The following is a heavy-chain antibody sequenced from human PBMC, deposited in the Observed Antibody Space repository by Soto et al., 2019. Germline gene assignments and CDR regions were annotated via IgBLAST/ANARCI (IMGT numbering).Heavy chain of an antibody. D-gene: IGHD3-10*01. CDR3: ARSVRSGSFPYYYYAMDV. V-gene: IGHV3-74*01. Sequence: GGSLDPSCATGWFPFPNLCMARVPQAPGKGLVWVSRIKSDGSSTSYADSVKGRFTISRDNAKNTLDLQMHGLRAEDMAVYYCARSVRSGSFPYYYYAMDVWGQGT. CDR2: IKSDGSST. CDR1: WFPFPNLC. J-gene: IGHJ6*02.